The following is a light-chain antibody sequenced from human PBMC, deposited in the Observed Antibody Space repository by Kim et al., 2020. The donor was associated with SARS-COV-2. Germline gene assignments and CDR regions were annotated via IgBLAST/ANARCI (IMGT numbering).Light chain of an antibody. CDR3: LQCGGGPWT. CDR2: GGF. CDR1: QTVTSSF. V-gene: IGKV3-20*01. Sequence: EIVVTQSPDTLSASPGERVTLSCRVSQTVTSSFLVWYQQKPGQAPRLLMHGGFTRATGTPDRFSSSGSGTDFSLTISGLEPEDSAVYYCLQCGGGPWTFGQGTKLEI. J-gene: IGKJ1*01.